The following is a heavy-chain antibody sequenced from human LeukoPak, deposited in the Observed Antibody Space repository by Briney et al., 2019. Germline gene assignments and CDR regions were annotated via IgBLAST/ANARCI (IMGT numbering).Heavy chain of an antibody. J-gene: IGHJ5*02. CDR2: IYTSGST. Sequence: SETLSLTCTVSGGSISSYYWSWIRQPARKGLEWIGRIYTSGSTNYNPSLKSRVTMSVDTSKNQFSLQLRSVTAADTAVYYCARLFSSSWYWFDPWGQGTLVTVSS. D-gene: IGHD6-13*01. CDR3: ARLFSSSWYWFDP. CDR1: GGSISSYY. V-gene: IGHV4-4*07.